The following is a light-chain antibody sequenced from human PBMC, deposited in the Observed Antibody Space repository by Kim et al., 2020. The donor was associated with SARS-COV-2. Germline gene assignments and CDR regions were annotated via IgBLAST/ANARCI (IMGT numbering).Light chain of an antibody. Sequence: QSVLTQPPSVSGTPGQRVTISCSGSTSNVAVNNVYWYQQLPGTAPRLLIYKNNQRPSRVPDRFSASKSSTSASLAISGLRSEDEADYYCAGWDDRLSGPVFGGGTQLTVL. CDR2: KNN. V-gene: IGLV1-47*01. CDR3: AGWDDRLSGPV. J-gene: IGLJ3*02. CDR1: TSNVAVNN.